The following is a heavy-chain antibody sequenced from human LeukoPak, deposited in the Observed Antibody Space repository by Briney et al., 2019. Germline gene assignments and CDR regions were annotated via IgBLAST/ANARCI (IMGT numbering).Heavy chain of an antibody. D-gene: IGHD1-26*01. Sequence: ASVKVSCKASGYTFTGYYMHWVRQAPGQGLEWMGWINPNSGGTNYAQKFQGRVTMTRDTSISTAYMELSRLRSDDTAVYYCASSSGSYYPLYSYYYYMDVWGKGTTVTVSS. CDR3: ASSSGSYYPLYSYYYYMDV. CDR2: INPNSGGT. J-gene: IGHJ6*03. V-gene: IGHV1-2*02. CDR1: GYTFTGYY.